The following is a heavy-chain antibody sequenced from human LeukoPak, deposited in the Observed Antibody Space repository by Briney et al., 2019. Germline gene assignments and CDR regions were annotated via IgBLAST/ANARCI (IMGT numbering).Heavy chain of an antibody. J-gene: IGHJ4*02. V-gene: IGHV3-73*01. D-gene: IGHD6-13*01. CDR1: GCTFSGSA. CDR3: TRHVIAAADFDY. CDR2: IRTKANSYAT. Sequence: GGSLRLSCAASGCTFSGSAMHWVRQASGKGREWVGRIRTKANSYATAYAASVKGRFTISRDDSKNTAYLQMNSLKTEDTAVYYCTRHVIAAADFDYWGQGTLVTVSS.